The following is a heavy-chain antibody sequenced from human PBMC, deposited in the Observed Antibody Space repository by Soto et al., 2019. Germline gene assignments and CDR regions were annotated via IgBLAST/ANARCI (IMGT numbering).Heavy chain of an antibody. D-gene: IGHD5-12*01. Sequence: QVQLQQWGAGLLKPSETLSLNCAVNGGSLSGYYWSWIRHPPGKGLEWIGAIKDDGRTNYSPSIKSRATISSDKSINQFSLRLYSVTAADTGVYYCARGQEGVVATHWDQGTLVTVSS. CDR2: IKDDGRT. V-gene: IGHV4-34*01. CDR1: GGSLSGYY. J-gene: IGHJ4*02. CDR3: ARGQEGVVATH.